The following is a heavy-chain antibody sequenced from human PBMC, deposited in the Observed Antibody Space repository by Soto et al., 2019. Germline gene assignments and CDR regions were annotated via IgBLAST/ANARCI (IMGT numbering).Heavy chain of an antibody. CDR3: AGYTRGSPPTT. J-gene: IGHJ5*02. V-gene: IGHV3-21*01. CDR1: GFTFSSYN. Sequence: EVQLVESGGGLVKPVGSLRLSCAASGFTFSSYNMNWVRRPPGKGLEWVSSINSSSSYIFYADSVKGRFTISRDNAKNSLYLRMNSLRAEDTAVYYCAGYTRGSPPTTWGQGTLVTVSS. CDR2: INSSSSYI. D-gene: IGHD3-10*01.